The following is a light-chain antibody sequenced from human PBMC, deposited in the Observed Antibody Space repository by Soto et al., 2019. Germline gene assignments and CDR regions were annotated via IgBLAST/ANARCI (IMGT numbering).Light chain of an antibody. CDR3: QQSYSTRLT. J-gene: IGKJ4*01. Sequence: DIQMTQSPSSLSASVGDGVTITCRASQSISSYLNWYQQKPGKAPKLLVYAASSLQSGVPSRFSGSGSGTDFTLTISSLQPEDFATYYCQQSYSTRLTFGGGTKVEI. V-gene: IGKV1-39*01. CDR2: AAS. CDR1: QSISSY.